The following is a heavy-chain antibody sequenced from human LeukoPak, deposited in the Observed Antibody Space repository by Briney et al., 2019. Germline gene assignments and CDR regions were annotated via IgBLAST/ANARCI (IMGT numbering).Heavy chain of an antibody. CDR3: AKRGSKVQFHFDY. V-gene: IGHV3-30*18. D-gene: IGHD1-1*01. J-gene: IGHJ4*02. CDR2: ISSDGNPK. Sequence: GGSLRLSCAASGFTFSSYGMHWVRQAPGKGLEWVALISSDGNPKYNADSVKGRFTVSRDNSKNTLFLQMNSLRAEDTAVYFCAKRGSKVQFHFDYWGQGTLVTVSS. CDR1: GFTFSSYG.